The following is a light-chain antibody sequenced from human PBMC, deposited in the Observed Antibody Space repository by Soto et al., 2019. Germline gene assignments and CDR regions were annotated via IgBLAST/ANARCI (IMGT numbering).Light chain of an antibody. CDR2: DVS. CDR3: SSYTSSSTYVG. V-gene: IGLV2-14*01. J-gene: IGLJ2*01. CDR1: SSDVGGYNY. Sequence: QSALTQPASVSGSPGQSITISCTGTSSDVGGYNYVSWYQQHPGKAPKLMIYDVSNRPSGVSNRFSGSKSGNTASLTISGLQAEDEADYDGSSYTSSSTYVGFGGGTKLT.